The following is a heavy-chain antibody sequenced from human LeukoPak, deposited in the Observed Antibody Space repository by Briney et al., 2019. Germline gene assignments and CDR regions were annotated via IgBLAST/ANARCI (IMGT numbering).Heavy chain of an antibody. J-gene: IGHJ4*02. Sequence: GSLRLSCAASGFTFDRSWMYWVRQAPGKGLVWVSRISSDGSSTNYADSVKGRFTTSRDNAKNTLYLQLNSLRVEDAALYYCTKDLAYWGQGTLVTVSS. CDR2: ISSDGSST. CDR1: GFTFDRSW. D-gene: IGHD3-16*01. V-gene: IGHV3-74*01. CDR3: TKDLAY.